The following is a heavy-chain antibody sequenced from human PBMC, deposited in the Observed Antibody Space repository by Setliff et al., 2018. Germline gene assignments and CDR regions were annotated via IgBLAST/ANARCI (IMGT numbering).Heavy chain of an antibody. CDR1: GGSISSHY. D-gene: IGHD3-10*01. CDR2: IFYSGST. Sequence: SETLSLTCTVSGGSISSHYWNWIRQPPGKGLEWIGYIFYSGSTNYNPSLKSRVTMSVDTSKNQFSLKLSSVTAADTAVYYCARVFYYGSGSYLYYFDSWGQGTLVTVSS. V-gene: IGHV4-59*11. J-gene: IGHJ4*02. CDR3: ARVFYYGSGSYLYYFDS.